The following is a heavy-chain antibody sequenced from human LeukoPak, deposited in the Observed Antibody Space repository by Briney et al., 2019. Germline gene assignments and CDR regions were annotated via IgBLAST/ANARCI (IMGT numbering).Heavy chain of an antibody. CDR3: ASVTTVTTKGHGAFDI. Sequence: GASVKVSCKVSGYTLTELSMHWVRQAPGKGLEWMGGIIPIFGSANYAQNFQGRVTITADESTSTAYMELSSLRSEDTAVYYCASVTTVTTKGHGAFDIWGLGTMVTVSS. D-gene: IGHD4-17*01. CDR1: GYTLTELS. J-gene: IGHJ3*02. CDR2: IIPIFGSA. V-gene: IGHV1-69*13.